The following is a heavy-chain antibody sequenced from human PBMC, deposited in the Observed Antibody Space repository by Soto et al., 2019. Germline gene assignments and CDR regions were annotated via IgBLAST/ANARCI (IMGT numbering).Heavy chain of an antibody. CDR2: IIPIFGTA. D-gene: IGHD4-17*01. CDR1: GGTFSSYA. CDR3: ATTFGGHYGDYVDWYFDL. J-gene: IGHJ2*01. Sequence: QVQLVQSGAEVKKPGSSVKVSCKASGGTFSSYAISWVRQAPGQGLEWMGGIIPIFGTANYAQKFQGRVTITADESTSTAYMELSSLRSEDTAVYYCATTFGGHYGDYVDWYFDLWGRGTLVTVSS. V-gene: IGHV1-69*01.